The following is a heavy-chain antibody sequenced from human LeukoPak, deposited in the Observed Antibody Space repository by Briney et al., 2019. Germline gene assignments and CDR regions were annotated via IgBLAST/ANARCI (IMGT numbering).Heavy chain of an antibody. Sequence: ETLSLTCAVYGGSFIGFHWNWIRQPPGKGLEWVSGISGSGGNTHYGDSVKGRFTISRDNSKNTLYLQMDRLRAEDTAVYHCTKGCGYSFESCFDPWGPGSLVTVSS. CDR3: TKGCGYSFESCFDP. CDR2: ISGSGGNT. D-gene: IGHD5-12*01. J-gene: IGHJ5*02. V-gene: IGHV3-23*01. CDR1: GGSFIGFH.